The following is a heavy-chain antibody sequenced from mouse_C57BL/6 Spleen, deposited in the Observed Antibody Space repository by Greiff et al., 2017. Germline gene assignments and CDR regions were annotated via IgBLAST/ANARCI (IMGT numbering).Heavy chain of an antibody. J-gene: IGHJ4*01. D-gene: IGHD2-1*01. Sequence: EVQLQQSGAELVKPGASVKLSCTASGFNIKDYYMHWVKQRTEQGLEWIGRIDPEDGETKYAPKFPGKATITADTSSNTAYLQLSSLTSEDTAVYYCVSGGNDYAMDYWGQGTSVTVSS. V-gene: IGHV14-2*01. CDR3: VSGGNDYAMDY. CDR2: IDPEDGET. CDR1: GFNIKDYY.